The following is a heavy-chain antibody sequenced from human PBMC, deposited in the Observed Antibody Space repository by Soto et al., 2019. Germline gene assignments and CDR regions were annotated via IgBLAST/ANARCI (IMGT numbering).Heavy chain of an antibody. CDR2: IYYSGST. D-gene: IGHD3-22*01. Sequence: NPSETLSLTCTVSGGSISSYYWSWIRQPPGKGLEWIGYIYYSGSTNYNPSLKSRVTISVDTSKNQFSLKLSSVTAADTAVYYCASYYYDSSGYPFDYWGQGTLVTVSS. CDR1: GGSISSYY. V-gene: IGHV4-59*01. J-gene: IGHJ4*02. CDR3: ASYYYDSSGYPFDY.